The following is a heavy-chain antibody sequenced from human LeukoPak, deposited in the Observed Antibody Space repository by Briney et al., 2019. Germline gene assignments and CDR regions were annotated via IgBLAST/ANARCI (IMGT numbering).Heavy chain of an antibody. J-gene: IGHJ4*02. D-gene: IGHD2-15*01. Sequence: GSSVKVSCKASGGTFSSYAISWVRQAPGQGLEWMGGIIPIFGTANYAQKFQGRVTITADESTSTAYMELSSLRSEDAAVYYCARGTPPSNYFDYWGQGTLVTVSS. CDR1: GGTFSSYA. V-gene: IGHV1-69*01. CDR2: IIPIFGTA. CDR3: ARGTPPSNYFDY.